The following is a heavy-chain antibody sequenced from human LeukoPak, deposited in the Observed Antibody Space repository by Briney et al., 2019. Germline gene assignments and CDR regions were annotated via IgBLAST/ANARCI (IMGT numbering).Heavy chain of an antibody. CDR3: ARVIGNFDY. CDR1: GGSISSSSYY. D-gene: IGHD1-26*01. CDR2: IYYSGST. Sequence: SETLSLTCTVSGGSISSSSYYWGWIRQPPGKGLEWIGNIYYSGSTYYNPSLKSRVTISVDTSKNQFPLKLSSVTAADTAVYYCARVIGNFDYWGQGTLVTVSS. V-gene: IGHV4-39*06. J-gene: IGHJ4*02.